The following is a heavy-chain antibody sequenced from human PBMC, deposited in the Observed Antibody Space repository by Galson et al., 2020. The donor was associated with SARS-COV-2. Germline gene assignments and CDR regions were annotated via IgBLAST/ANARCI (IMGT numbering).Heavy chain of an antibody. CDR2: INHSGST. V-gene: IGHV4-34*01. CDR1: GGSFSGYY. Sequence: SQTLSLTCAVYGGSFSGYYWSWIRQPPGKGLEWIGEINHSGSTNYHPSLKSRVTISVDTSKNQLSLKPSSVTAADTAVYYCARAYDYVWGSYRQTYCVDDWGQGTLVTV. J-gene: IGHJ4*02. CDR3: ARAYDYVWGSYRQTYCVDD. D-gene: IGHD3-16*02.